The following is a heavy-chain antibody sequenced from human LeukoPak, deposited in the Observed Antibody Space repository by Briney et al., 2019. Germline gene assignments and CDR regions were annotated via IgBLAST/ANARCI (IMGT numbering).Heavy chain of an antibody. CDR2: IIPIFGTA. J-gene: IGHJ4*02. CDR1: GGTFSSYA. Sequence: ASVTVSCKASGGTFSSYAISWVRQAPGQGLEWMGGIIPIFGTANYAQKFQGRVTITTDESTSTAYMELSSLRSEDTAVYYCARAAADDSSGYYYDYWGQGTLVTVSS. CDR3: ARAAADDSSGYYYDY. D-gene: IGHD3-22*01. V-gene: IGHV1-69*05.